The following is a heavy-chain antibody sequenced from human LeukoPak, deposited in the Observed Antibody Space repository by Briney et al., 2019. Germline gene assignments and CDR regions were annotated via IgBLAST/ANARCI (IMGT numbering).Heavy chain of an antibody. V-gene: IGHV4-39*07. CDR3: AGASIAAAGRVMGWFDP. J-gene: IGHJ5*02. CDR2: IYYSGST. CDR1: GGSISSSSYY. Sequence: PSETLSLTCTVSGGSISSSSYYWGWIRQPPGKGLEWIGSIYYSGSTYYNPSLKSRVTISVDTSKNQFSLKLSSVTAADTAVYYCAGASIAAAGRVMGWFDPWGQGTLVTVSS. D-gene: IGHD6-13*01.